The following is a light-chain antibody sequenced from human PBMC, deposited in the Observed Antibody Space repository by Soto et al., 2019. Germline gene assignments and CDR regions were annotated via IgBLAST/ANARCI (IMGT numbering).Light chain of an antibody. J-gene: IGLJ1*01. CDR2: GTT. Sequence: QSVLTQPPSVSGAPGQRVTISGTGSSSNIGAGYDVHWYQQLPGTAPKLVMYGTTNRPSGVPDRFSGSKSGTSASLAITGLQAEDEADYYCQSYDGTLSGSYVFGIGTKVTVL. CDR3: QSYDGTLSGSYV. V-gene: IGLV1-40*01. CDR1: SSNIGAGYD.